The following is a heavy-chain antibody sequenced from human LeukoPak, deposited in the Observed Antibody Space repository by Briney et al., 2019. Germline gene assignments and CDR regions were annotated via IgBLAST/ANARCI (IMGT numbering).Heavy chain of an antibody. Sequence: PSETLSLTCTVSGGSISSSSYYWGWIRQPPGKGLEWIGSIYYSGSTYYNPSLKSRVTISVDTSKNQFSLKLSSVTAADTAVYYCARSKGKEGPPPARIDYWGQGTLVTVSS. CDR2: IYYSGST. D-gene: IGHD4-11*01. CDR1: GGSISSSSYY. J-gene: IGHJ4*02. V-gene: IGHV4-39*01. CDR3: ARSKGKEGPPPARIDY.